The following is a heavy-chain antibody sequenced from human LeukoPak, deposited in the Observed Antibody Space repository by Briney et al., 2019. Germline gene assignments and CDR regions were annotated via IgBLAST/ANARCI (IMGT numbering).Heavy chain of an antibody. CDR3: ARDLASSGYYDFWSGYYYYFDY. V-gene: IGHV1-18*01. D-gene: IGHD3-3*01. CDR2: ISAYNGNT. CDR1: GYTFTSYG. J-gene: IGHJ4*02. Sequence: GASVKVSCKASGYTFTSYGISWVRQAPGQGLEWMGWISAYNGNTNYAQKFQGRVTMTRDMSTSTVYMELSSLRSEDTAVYYCARDLASSGYYDFWSGYYYYFDYWGQGTLVTVSS.